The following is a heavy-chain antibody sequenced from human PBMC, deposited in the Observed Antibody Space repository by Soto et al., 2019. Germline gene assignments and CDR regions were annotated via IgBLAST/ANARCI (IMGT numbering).Heavy chain of an antibody. Sequence: SETLSLTCAVSGGSISSGGYSWSWIRQPPGKGLEWIGYIYHSGSTYYNPSLKSRVTISVDRSKNQFSLKLSSVTAADTAVYYCARSTGYSSSWYARGGMDVWGQGTMVTVSS. CDR2: IYHSGST. D-gene: IGHD6-13*01. CDR1: GGSISSGGYS. CDR3: ARSTGYSSSWYARGGMDV. V-gene: IGHV4-30-2*01. J-gene: IGHJ6*02.